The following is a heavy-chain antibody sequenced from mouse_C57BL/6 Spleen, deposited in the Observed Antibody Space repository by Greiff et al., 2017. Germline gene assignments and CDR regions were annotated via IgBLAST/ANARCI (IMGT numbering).Heavy chain of an antibody. CDR2: IWRGGST. CDR3: AKKRGDYDAMDY. CDR1: GFSLTSYG. J-gene: IGHJ4*01. V-gene: IGHV2-5*01. Sequence: VMLVESGPGLVQPSQSLSITCTVSGFSLTSYGVHWVRQSPGKGLEWLGVIWRGGSTDYNAAFMSRLSITKDNSKSQVFFKMNSLQADDTAIYYCAKKRGDYDAMDYWGQGTSVTVSS.